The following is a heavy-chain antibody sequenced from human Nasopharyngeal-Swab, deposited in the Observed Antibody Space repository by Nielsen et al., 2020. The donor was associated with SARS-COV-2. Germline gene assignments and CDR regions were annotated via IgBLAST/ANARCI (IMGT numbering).Heavy chain of an antibody. CDR3: ARQLRSRTNDAFDI. J-gene: IGHJ3*02. CDR2: IYPGDSDT. Sequence: GGSLRLSCKGSGYSFTSYWIGWVRQMPGKGLEWMGIIYPGDSDTRYSPSFQGQVTISADKSISTAYLQWSSLKASDTAMYYCARQLRSRTNDAFDIWGQGTMVAVSS. CDR1: GYSFTSYW. D-gene: IGHD5-12*01. V-gene: IGHV5-51*01.